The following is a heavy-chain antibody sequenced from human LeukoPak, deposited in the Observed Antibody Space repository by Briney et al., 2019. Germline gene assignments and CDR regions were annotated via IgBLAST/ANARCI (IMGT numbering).Heavy chain of an antibody. V-gene: IGHV3-23*01. CDR1: GFTFSRYV. D-gene: IGHD2-21*02. CDR2: ISGSGAST. CDR3: AEGNSVVVVTAIGY. Sequence: GGPLRLSCAASGFTFSRYVMSWVRQAPGKGLEWVSSISGSGASTYYRDSVKGRFTISRDNSKSTLSLQMNSLRAEDTAVYYCAEGNSVVVVTAIGYWGQGTLVTVSS. J-gene: IGHJ4*02.